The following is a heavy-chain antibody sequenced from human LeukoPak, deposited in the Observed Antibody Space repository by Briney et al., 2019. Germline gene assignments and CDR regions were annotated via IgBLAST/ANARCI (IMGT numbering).Heavy chain of an antibody. D-gene: IGHD4-11*01. Sequence: SETLSLTCTVSGGSISSYYWSWIRQHPGKGLEWIGYIYYSGSTYYNPSLKSRVTISVDASKNQFSLKLSSVTAADTAVYYCARALLDYSKGYYYYYYMDVWGKGTTVTVSS. CDR2: IYYSGST. CDR3: ARALLDYSKGYYYYYYMDV. V-gene: IGHV4-59*06. CDR1: GGSISSYY. J-gene: IGHJ6*03.